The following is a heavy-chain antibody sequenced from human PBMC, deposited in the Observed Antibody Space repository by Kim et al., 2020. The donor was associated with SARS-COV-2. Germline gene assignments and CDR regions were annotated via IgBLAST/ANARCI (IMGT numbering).Heavy chain of an antibody. CDR1: GGSFSGYY. Sequence: SETLSLTCAVYGGSFSGYYWSWIRQPPGKGLEWIGEINHSGSTNYNPSLKSRVTISVDTSKNQFSLKLSSVTAADTAVYYCARAYYGSGSYLGLYYFDS. J-gene: IGHJ4*01. CDR3: ARAYYGSGSYLGLYYFDS. CDR2: INHSGST. D-gene: IGHD3-10*01. V-gene: IGHV4-34*01.